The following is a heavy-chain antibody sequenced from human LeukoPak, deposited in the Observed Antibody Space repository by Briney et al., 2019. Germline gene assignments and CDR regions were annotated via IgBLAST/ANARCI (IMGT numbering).Heavy chain of an antibody. J-gene: IGHJ4*02. CDR1: GFTFSSYA. D-gene: IGHD3-10*01. CDR3: ARDQALGEYYYGSGTGNY. CDR2: ISGSGGST. Sequence: GGSLRLSCAASGFTFSSYAMSWVRQAPGKGLEWVSAISGSGGSTYYADSVKGRFTISRDNSKNTLYLQMNSLRAEDTAVYYCARDQALGEYYYGSGTGNYWGQGTLVTVSS. V-gene: IGHV3-23*01.